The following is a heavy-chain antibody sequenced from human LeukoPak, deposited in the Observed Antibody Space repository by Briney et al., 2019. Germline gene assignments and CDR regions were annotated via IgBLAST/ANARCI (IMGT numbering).Heavy chain of an antibody. CDR3: ARMAGWWLAKKPKYAFDI. Sequence: PSETLSLTCTVSGGSISSSSYYWGWIRQPPGKGLEWIGSIYYSGSTYYNPSLKSRVTISVDTSKNQFSLKLSSVTAADTAVYYCARMAGWWLAKKPKYAFDIWGQGTMVTVSS. J-gene: IGHJ3*02. V-gene: IGHV4-39*01. D-gene: IGHD6-19*01. CDR2: IYYSGST. CDR1: GGSISSSSYY.